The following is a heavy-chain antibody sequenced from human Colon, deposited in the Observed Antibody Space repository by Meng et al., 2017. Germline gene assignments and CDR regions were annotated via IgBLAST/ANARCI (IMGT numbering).Heavy chain of an antibody. CDR2: ITSSSNYI. D-gene: IGHD1-1*01. V-gene: IGHV3-21*01. Sequence: EVQLVESGGGLVKPGESLRGSCESSGFTFSPSAINWVRQAPGEGLEWVASITSSSNYIHYSDSVKGRFTVSRDNARNSSYLQMDSLRAEDTAVYYCARVGTARPFDYWGQGTLVTVSS. CDR1: GFTFSPSA. J-gene: IGHJ4*02. CDR3: ARVGTARPFDY.